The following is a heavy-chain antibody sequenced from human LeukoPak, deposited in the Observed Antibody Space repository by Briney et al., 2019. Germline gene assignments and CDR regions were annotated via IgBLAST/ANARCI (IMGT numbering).Heavy chain of an antibody. Sequence: PSETLSLTCTVSGGSISSYYWSWIRQPPGKGLEWIGYIYYSGSTNYNPSLKSRVTISVDTSKNQFSLKLSSVTAADTAVYYCARSATRYCSGGSCYWFDPWGQGTLVTVSS. V-gene: IGHV4-59*01. D-gene: IGHD2-15*01. CDR2: IYYSGST. CDR3: ARSATRYCSGGSCYWFDP. J-gene: IGHJ5*02. CDR1: GGSISSYY.